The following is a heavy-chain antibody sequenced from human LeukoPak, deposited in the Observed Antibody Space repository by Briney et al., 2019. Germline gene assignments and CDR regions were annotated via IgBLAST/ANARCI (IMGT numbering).Heavy chain of an antibody. J-gene: IGHJ4*02. CDR1: GVTFSSYG. D-gene: IGHD3-9*01. Sequence: GGSLRLSCAASGVTFSSYGMHWVRQAPGKGLEWVAVIWYDGSNKYYADSVKGRFTISRDNSKNTLYLQMSSLRAEDTAVYYCARDQAYDILTGGVDYWGQGTLVTVSS. CDR2: IWYDGSNK. V-gene: IGHV3-33*01. CDR3: ARDQAYDILTGGVDY.